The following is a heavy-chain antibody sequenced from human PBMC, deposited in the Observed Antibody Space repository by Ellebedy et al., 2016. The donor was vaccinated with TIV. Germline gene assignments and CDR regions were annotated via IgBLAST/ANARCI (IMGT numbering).Heavy chain of an antibody. CDR3: ARLIGGTCQCAFDI. J-gene: IGHJ3*02. D-gene: IGHD2-15*01. V-gene: IGHV3-7*01. CDR1: GFTISRHW. CDR2: INQDEGVK. Sequence: GESLKISCAASGFTISRHWMSWLRQGPGKGLEWVANINQDEGVKNYVDSVRGRFTISRDNAKNSLYLQMNSLRAEDTSVYYCARLIGGTCQCAFDIWGQGTMVTVSS.